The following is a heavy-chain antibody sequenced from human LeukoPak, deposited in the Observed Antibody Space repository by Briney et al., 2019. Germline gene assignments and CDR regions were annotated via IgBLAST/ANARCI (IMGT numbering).Heavy chain of an antibody. CDR1: GYTFTGYY. CDR2: INPNSGGT. Sequence: ASVKVSCKASGYTFTGYYMHWVRQAPGQGLEWMGWINPNSGGTNYAQKFQGRVTMTRDTSISTAYMELSRLRSDDTAVYYCARDRSHYGGAYYFDYWGQGTLATVSS. V-gene: IGHV1-2*02. J-gene: IGHJ4*02. CDR3: ARDRSHYGGAYYFDY. D-gene: IGHD4-23*01.